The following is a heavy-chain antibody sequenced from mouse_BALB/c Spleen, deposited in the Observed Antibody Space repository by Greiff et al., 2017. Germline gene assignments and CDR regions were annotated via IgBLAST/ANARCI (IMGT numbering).Heavy chain of an antibody. Sequence: EVKLMESGGGLVQPGGSMKLSCVASGFTFSNYWMNWVRQSPEKGLEWVAEIRLKSNNYATHYAESVKGRFTISRDDSKSSVYLQMNNLRAEDTGIYYCTRRRISYAMDYWGQGTSVTVSS. CDR3: TRRRISYAMDY. V-gene: IGHV6-6*02. CDR2: IRLKSNNYAT. J-gene: IGHJ4*01. CDR1: GFTFSNYW.